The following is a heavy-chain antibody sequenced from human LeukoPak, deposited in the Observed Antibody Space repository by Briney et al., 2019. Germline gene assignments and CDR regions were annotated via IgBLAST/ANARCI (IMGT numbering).Heavy chain of an antibody. CDR3: ARNTRSWYPYYYYMDV. CDR2: IIPIFGTA. CDR1: GGTFSSYA. D-gene: IGHD6-13*01. J-gene: IGHJ6*03. Sequence: SVKVSCKASGGTFSSYAISWVRQAPGQGLEWMGGIIPIFGTANYAQKLQGRVTMTTDTSTSTAYMELRSLRSDDTAVYYCARNTRSWYPYYYYMDVWGKGTTVTVSS. V-gene: IGHV1-69*05.